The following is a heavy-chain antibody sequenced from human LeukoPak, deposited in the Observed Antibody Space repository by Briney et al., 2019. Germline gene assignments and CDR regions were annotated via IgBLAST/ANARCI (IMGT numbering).Heavy chain of an antibody. CDR2: INSDGSST. CDR1: GFTFSNYW. J-gene: IGHJ3*02. D-gene: IGHD2/OR15-2a*01. Sequence: PGGSLRLSCAASGFTFSNYWMHWVRQAPGKGLVWVSRINSDGSSTTYADSVKGRFTVSRDNAKNTLYLQMNSLRAEDTAVYYCARVVYGPNAFDIWGQGTMVTVSS. CDR3: ARVVYGPNAFDI. V-gene: IGHV3-74*01.